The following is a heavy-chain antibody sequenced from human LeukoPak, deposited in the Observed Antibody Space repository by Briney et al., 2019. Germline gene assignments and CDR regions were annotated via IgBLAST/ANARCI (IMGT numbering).Heavy chain of an antibody. J-gene: IGHJ4*02. V-gene: IGHV4-59*01. CDR3: ARARYNWNY. Sequence: SETLSLTCTVSGGSISSYYWSWIQQPPGKGLEWIGYIYYSGSTNYNPSLKSRVTISVDTSKNQFSLKLSSVTAADTAVYYCARARYNWNYWGQGTLVTVSS. CDR1: GGSISSYY. CDR2: IYYSGST. D-gene: IGHD1-20*01.